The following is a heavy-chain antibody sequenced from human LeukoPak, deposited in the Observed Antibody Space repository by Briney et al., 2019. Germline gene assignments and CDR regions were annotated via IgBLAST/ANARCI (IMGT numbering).Heavy chain of an antibody. CDR1: GFTFMSYG. CDR2: IRFDGTNK. CDR3: AKDRGTYFFSDY. J-gene: IGHJ4*02. V-gene: IGHV3-30*02. Sequence: GGSLILSCAASGFTFMSYGMYWVRQAPGKGREGVAYIRFDGTNKYYAESVKGRLNICRENSKKKRYLQMTSLKPEDAAIYYCAKDRGTYFFSDYWGQGTLVTVSS. D-gene: IGHD1-26*01.